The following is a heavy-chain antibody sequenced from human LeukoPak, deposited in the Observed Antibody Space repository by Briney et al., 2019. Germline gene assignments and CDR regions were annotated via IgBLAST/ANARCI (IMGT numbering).Heavy chain of an antibody. CDR1: GFTFSSYG. V-gene: IGHV3-30*18. J-gene: IGHJ4*02. CDR2: ISYDGSNK. D-gene: IGHD3-10*01. CDR3: AKDLLLSFDY. Sequence: GGSLRLSCAASGFTFSSYGMHWVRQAPGKGLEWVAVISYDGSNKYYADSVKGRFTISRDNSKNTLYLQMNSLRAEDTAVYYCAKDLLLSFDYWGRGTLVTVSS.